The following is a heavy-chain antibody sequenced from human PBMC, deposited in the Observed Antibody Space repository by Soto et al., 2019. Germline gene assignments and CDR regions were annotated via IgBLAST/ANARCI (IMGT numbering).Heavy chain of an antibody. D-gene: IGHD3-9*01. J-gene: IGHJ4*02. Sequence: SETLSLTCAVYGGSFSNYYWSWIRQPPGKGLEWIGEINQGGSTTYNPSLKSRVTMSLDTSKNQYFLKLNSVTAADTTVYYCAPVRNFDKLFSLWGQGTPVTVSS. CDR1: GGSFSNYY. CDR2: INQGGST. V-gene: IGHV4-34*01. CDR3: APVRNFDKLFSL.